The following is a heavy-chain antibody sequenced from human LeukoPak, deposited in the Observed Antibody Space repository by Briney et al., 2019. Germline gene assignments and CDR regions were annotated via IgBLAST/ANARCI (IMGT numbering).Heavy chain of an antibody. Sequence: KPGGSLRLSCAASGFTFSSYSMNWVRQAPGKGLEWVSSISSSSSYIYYADSVKGRFTISRDNAKNSLYLQMNSLRGEDTAVYYCARAFGDGYKWGYFDYWGQGTLVTVSS. CDR2: ISSSSSYI. J-gene: IGHJ4*02. CDR1: GFTFSSYS. V-gene: IGHV3-21*01. CDR3: ARAFGDGYKWGYFDY. D-gene: IGHD5-24*01.